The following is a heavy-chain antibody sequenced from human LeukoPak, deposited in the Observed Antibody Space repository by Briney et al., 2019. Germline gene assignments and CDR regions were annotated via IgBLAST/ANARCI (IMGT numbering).Heavy chain of an antibody. D-gene: IGHD6-25*01. CDR1: GFAFSNYA. J-gene: IGHJ4*02. CDR3: ARDVGSAPFDY. V-gene: IGHV3-23*01. Sequence: GGSLRLSCAASGFAFSNYAMAWVRQAPGKEPEWVSVITGGGADTYQIDSVKGRFTISRDNAKNTLYLQMDSLRVEDTAVYYCARDVGSAPFDYWGQGTLVTVSS. CDR2: ITGGGADT.